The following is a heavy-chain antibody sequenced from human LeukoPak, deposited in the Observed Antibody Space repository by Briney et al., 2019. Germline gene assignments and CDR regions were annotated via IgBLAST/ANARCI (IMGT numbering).Heavy chain of an antibody. D-gene: IGHD6-19*01. CDR1: GFTFSSYS. V-gene: IGHV3-48*02. CDR2: ISSSSTI. Sequence: GGSLRLSCAASGFTFSSYSMNWVRQAPGKGLEWVSYISSSSTIYYADSVKGRFTISRDNAKNSLYLQMNSLRDEDTAVYYCARDPGYSSGWYEWFDPWGQGTLVTVSS. J-gene: IGHJ5*02. CDR3: ARDPGYSSGWYEWFDP.